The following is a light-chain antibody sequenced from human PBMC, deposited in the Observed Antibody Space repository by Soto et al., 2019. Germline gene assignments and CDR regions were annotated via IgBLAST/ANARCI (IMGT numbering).Light chain of an antibody. CDR2: RAS. J-gene: IGKJ1*01. V-gene: IGKV3-15*01. CDR1: QSVSSN. Sequence: DILMTQSPATLSLSPGGRATLSCRASQSVSSNLAWYQQKRCKAPRLLIQRASTGATGIPARFSGSGSGTEFTLTISSLQSEDFAVYFCQQYNNWAGTFGQGTKVDIK. CDR3: QQYNNWAGT.